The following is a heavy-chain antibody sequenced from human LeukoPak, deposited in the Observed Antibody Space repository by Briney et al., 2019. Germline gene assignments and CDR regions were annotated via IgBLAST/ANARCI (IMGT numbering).Heavy chain of an antibody. CDR1: SNY. J-gene: IGHJ4*02. CDR2: IYSGGRT. CDR3: ARKDDYGDFDFDY. D-gene: IGHD4-17*01. V-gene: IGHV3-53*01. Sequence: GGSLRLSCAASSNYMSWVRQAPGKGLEWVSVIYSGGRTYYADSVKGRFTISRDNAKNSLYLQMNSLRAEDTAVYYCARKDDYGDFDFDYWGQGTLVTVSS.